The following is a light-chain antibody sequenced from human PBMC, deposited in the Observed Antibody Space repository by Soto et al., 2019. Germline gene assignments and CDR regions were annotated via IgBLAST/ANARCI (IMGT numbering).Light chain of an antibody. CDR1: EGIRTD. CDR2: VAS. V-gene: IGKV1-6*01. CDR3: LQHYTSPYT. Sequence: AIQMTQSPSSLSASVGDRVTITCRASEGIRTDLGWYQQKPGKAPKLLSYVASYLQSGVPSRFSGSGSGTEFTLTISSLQPEDFATYYCLQHYTSPYTFGQRTKLQIK. J-gene: IGKJ2*01.